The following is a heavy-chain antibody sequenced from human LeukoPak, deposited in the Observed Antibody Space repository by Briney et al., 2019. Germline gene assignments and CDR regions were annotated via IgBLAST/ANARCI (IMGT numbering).Heavy chain of an antibody. CDR2: VYYNGNT. J-gene: IGHJ4*02. Sequence: PSETLSLTCTVSGGSVRSYYWHWIRQPPGKGLEWIGDVYYNGNTNNNPSLKSRVTIGLDTSKNQFSLKLNSVTAADTAVYYCARTRSWLPFEYWGQGTLVTVSS. D-gene: IGHD5-12*01. CDR3: ARTRSWLPFEY. CDR1: GGSVRSYY. V-gene: IGHV4-59*02.